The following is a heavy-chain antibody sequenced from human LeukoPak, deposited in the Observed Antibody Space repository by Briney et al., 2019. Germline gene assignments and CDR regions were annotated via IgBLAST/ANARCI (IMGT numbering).Heavy chain of an antibody. CDR3: ASYLYDSPAYFDY. CDR2: IIPIFGTA. V-gene: IGHV1-69*13. CDR1: GGTFISYA. D-gene: IGHD3-16*01. J-gene: IGHJ4*02. Sequence: SVKVSCKASGGTFISYAISWVRQAPGQGLEWMGGIIPIFGTANYAQKFQGRVTITADESTSTAYMELSSLRSEDTAVYYCASYLYDSPAYFDYWGQGTLVTVSS.